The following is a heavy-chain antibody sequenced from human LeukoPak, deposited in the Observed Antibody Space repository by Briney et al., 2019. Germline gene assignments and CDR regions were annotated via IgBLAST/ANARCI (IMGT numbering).Heavy chain of an antibody. J-gene: IGHJ4*02. Sequence: GPCLRPSCAADGLTFTTGTVNWVRQEPGKGPEWVASISSSSTYIYYTNSVKGRFAISRDNARNSAHLQMTSLRTEDTAVYYCASRPGDFIDSSVYYNFWGQGTLVTVSS. D-gene: IGHD3-22*01. CDR3: ASRPGDFIDSSVYYNF. V-gene: IGHV3-21*01. CDR1: GLTFTTGT. CDR2: ISSSSTYI.